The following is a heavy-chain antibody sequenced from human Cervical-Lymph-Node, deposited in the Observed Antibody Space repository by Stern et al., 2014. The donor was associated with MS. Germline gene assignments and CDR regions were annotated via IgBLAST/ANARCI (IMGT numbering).Heavy chain of an antibody. CDR3: ASPGPHCTTTTSCYLAFEY. J-gene: IGHJ4*02. V-gene: IGHV3-21*01. CDR1: AFSFSDYA. CDR2: ISSRGSDI. D-gene: IGHD2-2*01. Sequence: VPLMQSGGGLVKPGGTLRLSCVAAAFSFSDYAMHWVSQAPGKCLERDASISSRGSDIYYGASMEGRFTISRDNAKTSLYLHMKTLRAEDTAVYYCASPGPHCTTTTSCYLAFEYWGQGALVTVSS.